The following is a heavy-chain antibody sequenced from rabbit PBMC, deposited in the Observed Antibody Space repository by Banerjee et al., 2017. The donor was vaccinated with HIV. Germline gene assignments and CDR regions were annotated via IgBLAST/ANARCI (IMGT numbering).Heavy chain of an antibody. J-gene: IGHJ4*01. Sequence: QEQLEESGGDLVKPEGSLTLTCTASGFSFSNKYVMCWVRQAPGKGLEWIACIYTSSGSTYYASWVNGRFSISKTSSTTVTLQMTSLTAADTATYFCARGTGDTGNGLNLWGQGTLVTVS. CDR1: GFSFSNKYV. CDR2: IYTSSGST. D-gene: IGHD7-1*01. V-gene: IGHV1S45*01. CDR3: ARGTGDTGNGLNL.